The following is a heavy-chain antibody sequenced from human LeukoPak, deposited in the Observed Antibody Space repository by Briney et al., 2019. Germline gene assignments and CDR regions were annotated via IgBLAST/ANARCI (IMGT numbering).Heavy chain of an antibody. CDR1: GGTFTHFV. D-gene: IGHD3-10*01. Sequence: SVKVSCKASGGTFTHFVISWLRQAPGQGLEWMGGIAPISGTPVYAQKFQDRVNITADTSTNTAYMEMSSLTSEDAAMYYCAREGEYYAESGNLIDAADVWGQGTMVIVSS. J-gene: IGHJ3*01. CDR2: IAPISGTP. V-gene: IGHV1-69*06. CDR3: AREGEYYAESGNLIDAADV.